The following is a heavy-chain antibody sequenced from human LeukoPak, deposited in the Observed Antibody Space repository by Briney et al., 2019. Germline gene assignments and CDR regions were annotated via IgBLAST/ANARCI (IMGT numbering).Heavy chain of an antibody. CDR3: ATYGGDAFDI. J-gene: IGHJ3*02. V-gene: IGHV4-31*11. CDR1: GGSFSGYY. CDR2: VYYSGGT. Sequence: SETLSLTCAVYGGSFSGYYWSWIRQHPGEGLEWIGYVYYSGGTYYNPSLESRVTISVDTSKNQFSLKLSSVTAADTAVYYCATYGGDAFDIWGQGTMVTVSS. D-gene: IGHD4-23*01.